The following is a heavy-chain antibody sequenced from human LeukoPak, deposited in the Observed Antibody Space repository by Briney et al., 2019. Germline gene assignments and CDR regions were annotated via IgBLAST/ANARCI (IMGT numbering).Heavy chain of an antibody. Sequence: GGSLRLSCAASGFTVSCNYMSWVRQAPGKGLEWVSVIYSGGSTYYADSVKGRFTISRDNSKNTLYLQMNSLRAEDTAVYYCARDRRWDSSSPLDYWGQGTLVTVSS. V-gene: IGHV3-66*02. D-gene: IGHD6-6*01. J-gene: IGHJ4*02. CDR3: ARDRRWDSSSPLDY. CDR2: IYSGGST. CDR1: GFTVSCNY.